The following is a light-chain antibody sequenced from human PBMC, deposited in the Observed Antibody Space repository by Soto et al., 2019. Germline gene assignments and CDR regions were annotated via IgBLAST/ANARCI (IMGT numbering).Light chain of an antibody. Sequence: LTQCSCRLSPSPGEGATLSCMASHPIXRNYLAWYEQKPGQAPRLLIXGACSSATGIPERFSGSGSGTDFTLTIRRLEAQEFAVYYCHHYDSWTCGQGTKVDIK. CDR1: HPIXRNY. J-gene: IGKJ1*01. V-gene: IGKV3-20*01. CDR2: GAC. CDR3: HHYDSWT.